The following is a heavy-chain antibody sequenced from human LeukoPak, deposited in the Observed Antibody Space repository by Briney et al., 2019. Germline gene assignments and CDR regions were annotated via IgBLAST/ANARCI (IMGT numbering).Heavy chain of an antibody. J-gene: IGHJ4*02. D-gene: IGHD4-11*01. Sequence: GGSLRLSCAASGFTFSSYGMHWVRQAPGKGLEWVAVISYDGSNKYFADSVKGRFTISRDNPKNTLYLQMNSLRAEDTAVYYCAKSTTVTTQQRGYFDYWGQGALVTVSS. CDR1: GFTFSSYG. V-gene: IGHV3-30*18. CDR3: AKSTTVTTQQRGYFDY. CDR2: ISYDGSNK.